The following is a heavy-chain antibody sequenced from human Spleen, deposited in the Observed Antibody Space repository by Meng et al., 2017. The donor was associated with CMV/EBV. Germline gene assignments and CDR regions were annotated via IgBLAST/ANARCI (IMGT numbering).Heavy chain of an antibody. CDR1: GFTFSSYA. J-gene: IGHJ4*01. D-gene: IGHD3-3*01. V-gene: IGHV3-23*03. Sequence: GESLKISCAASGFTFSSYAMSWVRQAPGKGLEWVSVIYSGGSSTYYADSVKGRFTISRDNSKNTLYLQMNSLRAEDTAVYYCARPDFWSGPSGYWGHGTLVTVSS. CDR2: IYSGGSST. CDR3: ARPDFWSGPSGY.